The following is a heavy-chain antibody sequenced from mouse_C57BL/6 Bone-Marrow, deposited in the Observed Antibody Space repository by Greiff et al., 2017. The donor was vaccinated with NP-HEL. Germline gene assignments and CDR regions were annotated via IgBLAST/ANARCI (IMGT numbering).Heavy chain of an antibody. CDR2: IDPSDSYT. CDR3: ARLAFDY. CDR1: GYTFTSYW. V-gene: IGHV1-59*01. Sequence: VQLQQSGAELVRPGTSVKLSCKASGYTFTSYWMHWVKQRPGQGLEWIGVIDPSDSYTNYNQKFKGKATLTVDTSSSTAYMQLSSLTSEDSAVYYCARLAFDYWGQGTTLTVSS. J-gene: IGHJ2*01.